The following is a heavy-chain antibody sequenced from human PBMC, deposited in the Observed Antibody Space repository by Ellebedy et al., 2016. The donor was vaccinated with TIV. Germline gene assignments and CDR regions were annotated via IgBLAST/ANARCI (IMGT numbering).Heavy chain of an antibody. CDR2: ISYDGSSK. D-gene: IGHD6-19*01. J-gene: IGHJ4*02. Sequence: GESLKISCGASGFTFNSYAMHWVRQAPGKGLEWVAVISYDGSSKYYADSVKGRFTISRDNSMTTLYLEMNSLRAEDTAVYYGARDLDKSSGWYGGAAYWGQGTLVTVSS. V-gene: IGHV3-30-3*01. CDR1: GFTFNSYA. CDR3: ARDLDKSSGWYGGAAY.